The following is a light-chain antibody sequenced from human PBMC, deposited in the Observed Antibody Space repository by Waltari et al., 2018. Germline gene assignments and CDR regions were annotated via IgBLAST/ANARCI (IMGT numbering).Light chain of an antibody. Sequence: QSALTQPASVSGSPGQSITLSCTGTSRDVGSYGLVSWYQQQPGKAPKLIIYAVNKRPSGVSSRFSGSRSANTASLTISGLQAEDESDYYCISYTSRAAAYVFGSGTTVTVL. CDR2: AVN. CDR3: ISYTSRAAAYV. CDR1: SRDVGSYGL. V-gene: IGLV2-14*01. J-gene: IGLJ1*01.